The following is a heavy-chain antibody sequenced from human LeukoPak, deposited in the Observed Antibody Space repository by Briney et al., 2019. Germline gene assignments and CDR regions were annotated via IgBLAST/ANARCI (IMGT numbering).Heavy chain of an antibody. CDR3: ARSFLYCSSTSCHFDY. J-gene: IGHJ4*02. CDR2: INPNSGGT. D-gene: IGHD2-2*01. CDR1: GGTFSSYA. Sequence: ASVKVSCKASGGTFSSYAISWVRQAPGQGLEWMGWINPNSGGTNYAQKFQGRVTMTRDTSISTAYMELSRLRSDDTAVYYCARSFLYCSSTSCHFDYWGQGTLVTVSS. V-gene: IGHV1-2*02.